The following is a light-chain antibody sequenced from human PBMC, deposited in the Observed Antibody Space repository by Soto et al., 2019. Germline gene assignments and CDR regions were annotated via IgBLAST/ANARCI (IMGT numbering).Light chain of an antibody. CDR3: SSYTISRTCV. J-gene: IGLJ1*01. Sequence: QSVLTQPASVSGSPGQSITVSCTGTSSDVGGFHFVSWYQHYPGRAPKLLIFDVTNRPSGVSNRFSGSKSGNTASLTISGRQAEDEADYYCSSYTISRTCVFGTGTKVTVL. CDR2: DVT. CDR1: SSDVGGFHF. V-gene: IGLV2-14*03.